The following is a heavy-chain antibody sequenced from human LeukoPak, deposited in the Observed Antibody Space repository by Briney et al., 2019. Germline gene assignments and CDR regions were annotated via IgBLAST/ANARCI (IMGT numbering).Heavy chain of an antibody. CDR2: IKHDGSQR. V-gene: IGHV3-7*01. Sequence: PGGSLRLSCAASGFTFKNYWMIWFRQAPGKGLEWVANIKHDGSQRDYADSVKGRFTISRDNAKNSLYLQMNSLRAEDTAVYYCARGIYCSSTSCPPSYYYMDVWGKGTTVTVSS. J-gene: IGHJ6*03. D-gene: IGHD2-2*01. CDR3: ARGIYCSSTSCPPSYYYMDV. CDR1: GFTFKNYW.